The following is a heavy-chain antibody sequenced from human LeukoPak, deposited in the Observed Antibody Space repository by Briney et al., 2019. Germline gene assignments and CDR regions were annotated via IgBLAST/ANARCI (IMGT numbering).Heavy chain of an antibody. CDR3: AKAKQWRFDY. Sequence: GGSLRLSCAASGFTFSSYGMHWVRQAPGKGLEGVAVISYDGSNKYYADSVKGRFTISRDNSKNTLYLQMNSLRAEDTAVYYCAKAKQWRFDYWGQGTLVTVSS. CDR1: GFTFSSYG. J-gene: IGHJ4*02. CDR2: ISYDGSNK. V-gene: IGHV3-30*18. D-gene: IGHD6-19*01.